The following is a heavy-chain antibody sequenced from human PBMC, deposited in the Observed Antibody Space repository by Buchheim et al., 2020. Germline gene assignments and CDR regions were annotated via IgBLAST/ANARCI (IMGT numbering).Heavy chain of an antibody. CDR1: GGSISSYY. Sequence: QVQLQESGPGLVKPSETLSLTCTVSGGSISSYYWSRIRQPPGKGLEWIGYIYYSGSTNYNPSLKSRVTISVDTSKNQFSLKLSSVTAADTAVYYCARDIGAGTGWFDPWGQGTL. D-gene: IGHD6-19*01. CDR3: ARDIGAGTGWFDP. V-gene: IGHV4-59*01. CDR2: IYYSGST. J-gene: IGHJ5*02.